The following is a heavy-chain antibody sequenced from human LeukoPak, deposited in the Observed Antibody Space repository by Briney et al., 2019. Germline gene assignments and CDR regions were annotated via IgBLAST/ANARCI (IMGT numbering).Heavy chain of an antibody. J-gene: IGHJ6*03. CDR1: GFTFSSYW. Sequence: GGSLRLSRAASGFTFSSYWMSWVRQAPGKGLEWVANIKQDGSEKYYVDSVKGRFTISRDNAKNSLYLQMNSLRAEDTAVYYCARLGAYYDFWSGYHYYYMDVWGKGTTVTVSS. CDR3: ARLGAYYDFWSGYHYYYMDV. V-gene: IGHV3-7*01. D-gene: IGHD3-3*01. CDR2: IKQDGSEK.